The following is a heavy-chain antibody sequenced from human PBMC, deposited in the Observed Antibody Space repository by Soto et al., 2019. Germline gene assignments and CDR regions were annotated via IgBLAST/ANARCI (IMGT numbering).Heavy chain of an antibody. CDR3: AKARFGDGRGFDY. J-gene: IGHJ4*02. CDR2: ISGSGANT. Sequence: EVQLLESGGGLVQPGGSLRLSCAASGFTFRNYAMNWVRQAPGKGLEWVSTISGSGANTYYADSVKGRFTISRDNARDTRFLQVSGLRAEDTAVYFCAKARFGDGRGFDYWGQGTLVTVSS. CDR1: GFTFRNYA. D-gene: IGHD3-10*01. V-gene: IGHV3-23*01.